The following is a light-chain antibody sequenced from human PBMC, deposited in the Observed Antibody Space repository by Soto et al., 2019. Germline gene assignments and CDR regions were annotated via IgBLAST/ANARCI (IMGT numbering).Light chain of an antibody. CDR3: GTWDSSLSAGDVV. Sequence: SALTQPPSVSAAPGQKVTISCSGSSSNIGNNYVSWYQQLPGTAPKLLIYENNKRPSGIPDRFSGSKSGTSATLGITGLQTGDEADYYCGTWDSSLSAGDVVFGGGTQLTVL. CDR2: ENN. J-gene: IGLJ2*01. V-gene: IGLV1-51*02. CDR1: SSNIGNNY.